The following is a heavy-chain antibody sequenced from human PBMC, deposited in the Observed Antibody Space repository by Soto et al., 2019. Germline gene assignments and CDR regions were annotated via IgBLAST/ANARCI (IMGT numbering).Heavy chain of an antibody. CDR3: ARSWEKWLRSPPGD. CDR1: GFTFSSYG. CDR2: IWYDGSNK. V-gene: IGHV3-33*01. Sequence: QVQLVESGGGVVQPGRSLRLSCAASGFTFSSYGMHWVRQAPGKGLEWVAVIWYDGSNKYYADSVKGRFTISRDNSKNTLYLQMNILRAEDTAVYYCARSWEKWLRSPPGDWGQGTLVTVSS. D-gene: IGHD5-12*01. J-gene: IGHJ4*02.